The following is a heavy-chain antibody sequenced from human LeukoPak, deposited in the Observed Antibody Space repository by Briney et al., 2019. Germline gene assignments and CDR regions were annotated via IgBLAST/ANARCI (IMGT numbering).Heavy chain of an antibody. D-gene: IGHD4-17*01. Sequence: PSETLSPTCAVYGGSFSGYYWSWIRQPPGKGLEWIGEINHSGSTNYNPSLKSRVTISVDTSKNQFSLKLSSVTAADTAVYYCARATVTTVGFDYWGQGTLVTVSS. J-gene: IGHJ4*02. CDR2: INHSGST. CDR1: GGSFSGYY. CDR3: ARATVTTVGFDY. V-gene: IGHV4-34*01.